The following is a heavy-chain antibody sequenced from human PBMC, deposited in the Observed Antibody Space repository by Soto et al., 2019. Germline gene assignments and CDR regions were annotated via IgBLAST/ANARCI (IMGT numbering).Heavy chain of an antibody. CDR3: AKDVVRHIVVVTAIGAPDY. J-gene: IGHJ4*02. CDR1: GFTFSSYG. CDR2: ISYDGSNK. V-gene: IGHV3-30*18. Sequence: ESVGGVVQPGRSLRLSCAASGFTFSSYGMHWVRQAPGKGLEWVAVISYDGSNKYYADSVKGRFTISRDNSKNTLYLQMNSLRAEDTAVYYCAKDVVRHIVVVTAIGAPDYWGQGTLVTVSS. D-gene: IGHD2-21*02.